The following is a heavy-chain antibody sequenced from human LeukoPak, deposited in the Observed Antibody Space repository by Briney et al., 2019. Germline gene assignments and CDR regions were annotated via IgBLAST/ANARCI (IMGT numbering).Heavy chain of an antibody. CDR2: INHSGST. Sequence: SETLSLTCAVYGGSFSGYYWSWIRQPPGKGLEWIGEINHSGSTNHNPSLKSRVTISVDTSKNQFSLKLSSVTAADTAVYYCASTSPNFGGPCYFDYWGQGTLVTVSS. CDR3: ASTSPNFGGPCYFDY. J-gene: IGHJ4*02. CDR1: GGSFSGYY. V-gene: IGHV4-34*01. D-gene: IGHD3-16*01.